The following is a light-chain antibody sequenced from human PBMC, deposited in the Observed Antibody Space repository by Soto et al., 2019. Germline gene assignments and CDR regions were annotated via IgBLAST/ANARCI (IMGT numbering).Light chain of an antibody. CDR2: DAS. V-gene: IGKV1-39*01. CDR3: QQSYSTPT. CDR1: QSISTY. J-gene: IGKJ3*01. Sequence: DIQMTQSPSSLPASVGDRVTITCRASQSISTYVNWYQQKAGKAPKLLIYDASSLYSGVPSRFSGSGSGTDFTLTISTLQPEDFATYHCQQSYSTPTFGPGTKVDIK.